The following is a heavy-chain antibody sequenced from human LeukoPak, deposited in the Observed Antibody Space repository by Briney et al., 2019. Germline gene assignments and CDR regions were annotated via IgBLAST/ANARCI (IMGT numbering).Heavy chain of an antibody. J-gene: IGHJ4*02. D-gene: IGHD3-10*01. Sequence: GGSLRLSCAASAFRFNIYGMHWVRQAPGKGLEWVAVIWYDGSDKYYAGSVKGRFTISRDNSKNTLYLEMNGLRAEDTAVYYCARDQGPVGSYFDYWGQGTLVTVSS. CDR3: ARDQGPVGSYFDY. CDR2: IWYDGSDK. V-gene: IGHV3-33*01. CDR1: AFRFNIYG.